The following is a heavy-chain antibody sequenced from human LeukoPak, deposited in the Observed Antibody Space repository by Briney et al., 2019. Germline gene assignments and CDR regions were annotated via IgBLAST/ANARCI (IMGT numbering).Heavy chain of an antibody. CDR1: GYSFTSYW. Sequence: GESLKISCKGSGYSFTSYWIVWVRQMPGKGLGWMGIIYPGDSDTRYSPSFQGQVTISADKSISTAYLQWSSLKASDTAMYYCARPSGTVATNFDYWGQGTLVTVSS. V-gene: IGHV5-51*01. CDR3: ARPSGTVATNFDY. J-gene: IGHJ4*02. CDR2: IYPGDSDT. D-gene: IGHD4-23*01.